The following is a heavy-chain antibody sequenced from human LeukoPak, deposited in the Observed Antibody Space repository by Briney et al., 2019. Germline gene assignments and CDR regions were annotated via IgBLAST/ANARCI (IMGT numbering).Heavy chain of an antibody. V-gene: IGHV1-18*01. CDR3: ARESPMVRGVIALGHWFDP. CDR1: GYTFTNYG. CDR2: ISGYSGNT. D-gene: IGHD3-10*01. J-gene: IGHJ5*02. Sequence: GASVKVSCKASGYTFTNYGISWVRQAPGQGLEWMGWISGYSGNTNYAQKLQGRVTMTTDTSTTTAYMELRSLRSDDTAVYYCARESPMVRGVIALGHWFDPWGQGTLVTVSS.